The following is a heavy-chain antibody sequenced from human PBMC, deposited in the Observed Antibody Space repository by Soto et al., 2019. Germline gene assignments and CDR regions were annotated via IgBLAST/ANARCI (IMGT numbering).Heavy chain of an antibody. J-gene: IGHJ5*02. CDR3: ATVTCSSTSCPGRIWLDP. CDR2: FDPEDGET. Sequence: ASVKVSCKVSGYTLTELSMHWVRQAPGKGLEWMGGFDPEDGETIYAQKFQGRVTMTEDTSTDTAYMELSSLRSEDTAVYYCATVTCSSTSCPGRIWLDPWGQGTLVTVSS. CDR1: GYTLTELS. D-gene: IGHD2-2*01. V-gene: IGHV1-24*01.